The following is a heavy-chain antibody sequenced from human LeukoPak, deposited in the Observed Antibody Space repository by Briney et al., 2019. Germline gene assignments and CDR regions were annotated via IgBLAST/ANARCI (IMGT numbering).Heavy chain of an antibody. CDR3: ARAAVRSSSGNNWFDP. CDR1: GYTFTGYY. V-gene: IGHV1-2*02. D-gene: IGHD6-13*01. Sequence: ASVKVSCKASGYTFTGYYMHWVRQAPGQGLEWMGWINPNSGGTNYAQKFQSRVTMTRDTSISTAYMELSRLRSDDTAVYYCARAAVRSSSGNNWFDPWGQGTLVTVSS. CDR2: INPNSGGT. J-gene: IGHJ5*02.